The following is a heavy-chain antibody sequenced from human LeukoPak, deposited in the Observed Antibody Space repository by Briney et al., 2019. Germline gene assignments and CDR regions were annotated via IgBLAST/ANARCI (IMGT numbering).Heavy chain of an antibody. CDR3: ARDPVYYYDSSGYYLIYGGPFDY. J-gene: IGHJ4*02. CDR2: IYYSGST. Sequence: PSETLSLTCTVSGGSISSSSYYWGWIRQPPGKGLEWIGSIYYSGSTYYNPSLKSRVTISVDRSKNQFSLKLSSVTAADTAVYYCARDPVYYYDSSGYYLIYGGPFDYWGQGTLVTVSS. D-gene: IGHD3-22*01. CDR1: GGSISSSSYY. V-gene: IGHV4-39*07.